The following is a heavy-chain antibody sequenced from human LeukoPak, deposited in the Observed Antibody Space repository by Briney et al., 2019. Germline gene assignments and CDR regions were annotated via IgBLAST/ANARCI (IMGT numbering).Heavy chain of an antibody. Sequence: GGSLRLSCVASGLTFSSYSINWVRQAPGKGLEWVSYISSFSGTINYADSVKGRFTISRDNAKNSLYLQMNSLRAEDTAVYYCARDQGGVGYWGQGTLVTVSS. J-gene: IGHJ4*02. CDR1: GLTFSSYS. CDR3: ARDQGGVGY. CDR2: ISSFSGTI. V-gene: IGHV3-48*01. D-gene: IGHD3-16*01.